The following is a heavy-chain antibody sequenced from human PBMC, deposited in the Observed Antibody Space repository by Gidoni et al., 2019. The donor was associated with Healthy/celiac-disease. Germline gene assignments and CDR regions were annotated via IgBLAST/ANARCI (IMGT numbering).Heavy chain of an antibody. CDR1: GGSFSGYY. CDR2: INHSGST. V-gene: IGHV4-34*01. Sequence: QVQLQPLGAGLLKPSETLSLTCAVYGGSFSGYYWSWIRQPPGKGLEWIGEINHSGSTNYNPSLKSRVTISVDTSKNQFSLKLSSVTAADTAVYYCARATTTVTPYYFDYWGQGTLVTVSS. CDR3: ARATTTVTPYYFDY. D-gene: IGHD4-4*01. J-gene: IGHJ4*02.